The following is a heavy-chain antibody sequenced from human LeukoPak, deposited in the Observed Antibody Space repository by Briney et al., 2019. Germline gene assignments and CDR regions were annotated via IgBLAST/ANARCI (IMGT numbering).Heavy chain of an antibody. CDR3: AKETIYCSGGSCYHDAFDI. CDR1: GFTFDDYA. D-gene: IGHD2-15*01. Sequence: GGSLRLSCAASGFTFDDYAMHWVRQAPGKGLEWVSGISWNSRSIDYADSVKGRFTISRDNAKNSLYLQMDSLRAEDMALYYCAKETIYCSGGSCYHDAFDIWGQGTMVTVSS. CDR2: ISWNSRSI. J-gene: IGHJ3*02. V-gene: IGHV3-9*03.